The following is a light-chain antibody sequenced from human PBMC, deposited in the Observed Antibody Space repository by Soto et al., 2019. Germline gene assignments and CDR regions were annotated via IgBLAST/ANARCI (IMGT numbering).Light chain of an antibody. CDR2: ETS. Sequence: DMQMTQSPSSLSASVGDRVTIACRASQNVRSYLNWYQQKPGRAPDLLIYETSTVQSGVPSRFSGTGYGTDFTLTISSLQPEDFATYYCQQTFSIPRTFGHGTKVDIK. CDR1: QNVRSY. CDR3: QQTFSIPRT. V-gene: IGKV1-39*01. J-gene: IGKJ1*01.